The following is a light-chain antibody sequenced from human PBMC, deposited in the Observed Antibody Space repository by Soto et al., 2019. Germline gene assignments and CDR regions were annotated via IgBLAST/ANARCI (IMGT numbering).Light chain of an antibody. J-gene: IGKJ1*01. CDR1: LSISTH. CDR3: HQYHLWPWT. Sequence: EIVNTQYPASLAVSRGERATLSCRASLSISTHLAWYKQKPGQAPRLLIYGASTRATGIPASFSGSGSGTEFTLTISSLQSEEFAVYYCHQYHLWPWTVGQGTKVDIK. CDR2: GAS. V-gene: IGKV3D-15*01.